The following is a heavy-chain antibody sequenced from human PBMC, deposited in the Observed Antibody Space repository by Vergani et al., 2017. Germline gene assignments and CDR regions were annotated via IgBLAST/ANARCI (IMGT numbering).Heavy chain of an antibody. CDR1: GYTFTGFY. CDR2: INPNSGGT. J-gene: IGHJ6*03. D-gene: IGHD3-10*01. CDR3: ARGHLTMVRGHYYKNV. Sequence: QVQLVQSGAEVKKPGASVKVSCKASGYTFTGFYMQWVRQAPGQGLEWMGWINPNSGGTNYAQKFEGRVTMTRDTSISTAYMELSRLRSDDTAVYYCARGHLTMVRGHYYKNVWGKGTTVTVSS. V-gene: IGHV1-2*02.